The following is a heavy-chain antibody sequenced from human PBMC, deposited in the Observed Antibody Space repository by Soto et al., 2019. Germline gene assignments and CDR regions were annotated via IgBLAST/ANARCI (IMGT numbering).Heavy chain of an antibody. CDR2: INPSGGST. CDR3: ARDRGYYDFWSGYSTLSYYYYYYGMDV. D-gene: IGHD3-3*01. CDR1: GYTFTSYY. Sequence: ASVKVSCKASGYTFTSYYMYWVRQAPGQGLEWMGIINPSGGSTSYAQKFQGRVTMTRDTSTSTVYMELSSLRSEDTALYYCARDRGYYDFWSGYSTLSYYYYYYGMDVWGQGTTVTVSS. J-gene: IGHJ6*02. V-gene: IGHV1-46*01.